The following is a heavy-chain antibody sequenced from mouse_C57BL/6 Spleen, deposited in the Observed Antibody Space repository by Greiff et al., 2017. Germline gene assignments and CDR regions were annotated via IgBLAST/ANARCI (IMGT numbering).Heavy chain of an antibody. V-gene: IGHV1-52*01. CDR1: GYTFTSYW. D-gene: IGHD2-1*01. Sequence: QVQLQQPGAELVRPGSSVKLSCKASGYTFTSYWMHWVKQRPIQGLEWIGNIDPSDSETHYNQKFKDKASLTVDKSSSTAYMQLSSLTSEDSAVYYCARGELLYYYAMDYWGQGTSVTVSS. CDR3: ARGELLYYYAMDY. CDR2: IDPSDSET. J-gene: IGHJ4*01.